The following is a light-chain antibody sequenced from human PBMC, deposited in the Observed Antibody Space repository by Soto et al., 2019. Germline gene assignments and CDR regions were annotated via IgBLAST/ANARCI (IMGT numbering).Light chain of an antibody. J-gene: IGKJ4*01. CDR3: QQANSFPLT. CDR2: GAS. CDR1: QSITIY. Sequence: DIQMTQSPSSLSASVGDRVTITCRASQSITIYLNWYQQKPGEAPNLLIFGASTLQSGVPSRFSGSGSGTDFTLTISSLQPEDFATYYCQQANSFPLTFGGGTKVEI. V-gene: IGKV1-39*01.